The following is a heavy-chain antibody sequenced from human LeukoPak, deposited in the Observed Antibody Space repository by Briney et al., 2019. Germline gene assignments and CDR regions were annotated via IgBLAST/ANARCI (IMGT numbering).Heavy chain of an antibody. J-gene: IGHJ4*02. V-gene: IGHV3-7*05. D-gene: IGHD3-3*01. CDR3: ARDSPGIMIFGVVTPN. Sequence: PGGSLRLSCAASGFTFSSFWMSWVRQAPGKGREWVAKIIQDGSEKYYVDSVKGRFTISRDNAKNSLYLQMNSLRAEDTAVYYCARDSPGIMIFGVVTPNGGQGTLVTVSS. CDR2: IIQDGSEK. CDR1: GFTFSSFW.